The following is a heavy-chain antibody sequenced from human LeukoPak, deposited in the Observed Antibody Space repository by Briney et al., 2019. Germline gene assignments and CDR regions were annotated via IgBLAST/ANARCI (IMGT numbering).Heavy chain of an antibody. J-gene: IGHJ6*02. D-gene: IGHD2-15*01. Sequence: SETLSLTCTVSGGSISSYYWSWIRQPPGKGLEWIGYIYYSGSTNYNPSLKSRVTISVDTSKNQFSLRLSSVTAADTAVYYCASPSFGKTRRNCSGGSCYKYYYYGMDVWGQGTTVTVSS. CDR2: IYYSGST. CDR3: ASPSFGKTRRNCSGGSCYKYYYYGMDV. V-gene: IGHV4-59*01. CDR1: GGSISSYY.